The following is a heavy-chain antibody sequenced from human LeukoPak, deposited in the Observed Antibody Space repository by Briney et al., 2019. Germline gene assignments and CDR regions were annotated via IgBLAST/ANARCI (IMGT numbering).Heavy chain of an antibody. D-gene: IGHD5-18*01. Sequence: GSLRLSCAASEFTFSSHGMSWVHQAPGKGLEWVANIKEDGSEKYYVDSVEGRFTISRDNAKNSLYLQMNSLGAEDTAVYYCCRRWLNYYYYGMDVWGQGSTVTVSS. V-gene: IGHV3-7*01. CDR3: CRRWLNYYYYGMDV. CDR2: IKEDGSEK. J-gene: IGHJ6*02. CDR1: EFTFSSHG.